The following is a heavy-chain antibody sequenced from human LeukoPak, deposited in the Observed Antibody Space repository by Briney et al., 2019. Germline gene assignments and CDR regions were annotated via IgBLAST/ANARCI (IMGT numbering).Heavy chain of an antibody. CDR3: CLDVGTPFDI. CDR1: GFTFSSYS. D-gene: IGHD3-9*01. CDR2: ISSSSSYI. Sequence: GGSLRLSCAASGFTFSSYSMNWVRQAPGKGLEWVSSISSSSSYIYYADSVKGRFTISRDNAENSLYLQMNSLRAEDTAVYYCCLDVGTPFDIWGQGTMVTVSS. J-gene: IGHJ3*02. V-gene: IGHV3-21*01.